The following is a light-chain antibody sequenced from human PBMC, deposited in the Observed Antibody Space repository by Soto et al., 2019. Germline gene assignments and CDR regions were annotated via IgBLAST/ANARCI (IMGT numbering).Light chain of an antibody. J-gene: IGLJ3*02. CDR2: EVT. Sequence: QSALTQPPSASGSPGQSVTISCTGTSSDVGGYNYVSWYQQHPGKVPKLMIYEVTKRPSGVPDRFSGSKSGNTASLTVSGLQAEDEADYYCCSYAGSNILVFGGGTKLTVL. CDR3: CSYAGSNILV. CDR1: SSDVGGYNY. V-gene: IGLV2-8*01.